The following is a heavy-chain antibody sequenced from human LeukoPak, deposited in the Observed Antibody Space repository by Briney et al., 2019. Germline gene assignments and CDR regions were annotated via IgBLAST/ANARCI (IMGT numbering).Heavy chain of an antibody. CDR1: GGFISSSSYY. J-gene: IGHJ5*02. Sequence: SETLSLTCTVSGGFISSSSYYWGWIRQPPGKGLEWIGSIYYSGSTYYNPSLKSRVTISVDTSKNQFSLKLSSVTAADTAVYYCARLEKAAVRFDPWSQGTLVTVSS. CDR2: IYYSGST. V-gene: IGHV4-39*01. CDR3: ARLEKAAVRFDP.